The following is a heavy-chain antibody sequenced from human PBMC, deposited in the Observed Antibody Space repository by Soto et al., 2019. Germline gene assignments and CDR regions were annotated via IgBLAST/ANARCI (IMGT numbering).Heavy chain of an antibody. D-gene: IGHD3-10*01. Sequence: ASVKVSCKASGYTFTSYYMHWVRQAPGHGLEWMGIINPSGGSTSYAQKFQGRVTMTRDTSISTAYMELSRLRSDDTAVYYCARGAYYGSGSYEPPPFHYYYGMDVWGQGTTVTFSS. CDR1: GYTFTSYY. CDR3: ARGAYYGSGSYEPPPFHYYYGMDV. CDR2: INPSGGST. J-gene: IGHJ6*02. V-gene: IGHV1-46*01.